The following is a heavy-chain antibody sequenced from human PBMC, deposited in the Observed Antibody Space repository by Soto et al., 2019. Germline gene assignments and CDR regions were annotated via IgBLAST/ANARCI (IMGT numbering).Heavy chain of an antibody. CDR1: GDSVSSNSAA. CDR3: AKDYGDHDQIFAY. J-gene: IGHJ4*02. CDR2: TYYRSKWYN. D-gene: IGHD4-17*01. Sequence: SQTLSLTCAISGDSVSSNSAAWNWIRQSPSRGLEWLGRTYYRSKWYNDYAVSVKSRITINPDTSKNQFPLQLNSVTPEDTVVFYFAKDYGDHDQIFAYGARGPLVTVSS. V-gene: IGHV6-1*01.